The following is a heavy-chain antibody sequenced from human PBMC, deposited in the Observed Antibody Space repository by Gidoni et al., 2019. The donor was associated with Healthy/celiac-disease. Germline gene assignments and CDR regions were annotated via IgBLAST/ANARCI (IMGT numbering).Heavy chain of an antibody. D-gene: IGHD3-10*01. CDR1: GFPFSSYA. V-gene: IGHV3-30-3*01. Sequence: QVQLVESGGGVVQPGRSLRLYCAASGFPFSSYAMKWVRQAPGKGLEWVAVISYDGSNKYYADSVKGRFTISRDNSKNTLYRQMNSLRAEDTAVYYCARGFIRGSFFRAAFDIWGQGTMVTVSS. CDR2: ISYDGSNK. CDR3: ARGFIRGSFFRAAFDI. J-gene: IGHJ3*02.